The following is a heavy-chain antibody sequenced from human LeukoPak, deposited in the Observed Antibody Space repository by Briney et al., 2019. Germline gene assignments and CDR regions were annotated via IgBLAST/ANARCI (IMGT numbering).Heavy chain of an antibody. CDR2: VYYTGST. Sequence: PSETLSLTCTVSGVSISSSNFFWAWLRQPPGKGLEWVATVYYTGSTRYNPSLRSRVTVSADLSKDQFSLTLSSVTAADTAVYYCARQTNRGAGNFDFWGQGTLVAVSS. CDR1: GVSISSSNFF. D-gene: IGHD1-1*01. CDR3: ARQTNRGAGNFDF. V-gene: IGHV4-39*01. J-gene: IGHJ4*02.